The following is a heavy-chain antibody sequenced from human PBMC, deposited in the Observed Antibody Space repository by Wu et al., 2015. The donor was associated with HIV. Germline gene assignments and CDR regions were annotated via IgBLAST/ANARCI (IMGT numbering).Heavy chain of an antibody. J-gene: IGHJ3*02. D-gene: IGHD3-16*01. Sequence: QVQVIQSGPEMRKPGSSVTVSCEASGGTFNTYAVAWVRQAPGRGLEWVGGITPIFGTVRYADNFKGRISVSTDESARTLSLELSDLRSDDTAIYFCARGGGNHIDAAFDIWGQGTRVTV. CDR3: ARGGGNHIDAAFDI. CDR1: GGTFNTYA. CDR2: ITPIFGTV. V-gene: IGHV1-69*05.